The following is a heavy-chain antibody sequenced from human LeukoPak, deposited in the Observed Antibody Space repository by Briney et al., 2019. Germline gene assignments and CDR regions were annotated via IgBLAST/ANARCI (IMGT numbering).Heavy chain of an antibody. CDR3: ARGNDFWSGYTLLYYYYGMDV. CDR1: GYTFTGYY. Sequence: ASVKVSCKASGYTFTGYYMHWVRQAPGQGLEWMGWINPNSGGTNYAQKFQGRVTMTRDTSISTAYMELRRLRSDDTAVYYCARGNDFWSGYTLLYYYYGMDVWGQGTTVTVSS. V-gene: IGHV1-2*02. D-gene: IGHD3-3*01. CDR2: INPNSGGT. J-gene: IGHJ6*02.